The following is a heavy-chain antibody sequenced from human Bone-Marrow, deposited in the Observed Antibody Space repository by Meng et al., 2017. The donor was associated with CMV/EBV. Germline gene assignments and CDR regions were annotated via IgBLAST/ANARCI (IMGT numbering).Heavy chain of an antibody. CDR3: ARGAYYGGNSKVFSY. CDR2: INPNSGGT. D-gene: IGHD4-23*01. V-gene: IGHV1-2*02. J-gene: IGHJ4*02. Sequence: ASVKVSCKASGYTFTGYYMHWVRQAPGQGLEWMGWINPNSGGTNYAQKFQGRVTMTRDTSISTAYMELSRLRSDDTAVYYCARGAYYGGNSKVFSYWGQGTLVTASS. CDR1: GYTFTGYY.